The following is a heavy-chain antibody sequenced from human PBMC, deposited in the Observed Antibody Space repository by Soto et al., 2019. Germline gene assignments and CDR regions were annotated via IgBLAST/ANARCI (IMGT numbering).Heavy chain of an antibody. CDR3: ARDGLRLEPYNWFDP. Sequence: ASVKVSCKASGGTFSSYTISWVRQAPGQGLEWMGRIIPILGIANYAQKFQGRVTITADKSTSTAYMELSSLRSEDTAVYYCARDGLRLEPYNWFDPWGQGTLVTVSS. CDR2: IIPILGIA. CDR1: GGTFSSYT. V-gene: IGHV1-69*04. J-gene: IGHJ5*02. D-gene: IGHD1-1*01.